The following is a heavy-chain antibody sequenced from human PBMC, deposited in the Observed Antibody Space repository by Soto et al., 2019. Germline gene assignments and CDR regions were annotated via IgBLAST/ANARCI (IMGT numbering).Heavy chain of an antibody. CDR2: ISYSGNDI. Sequence: PGGSLRLSCAASGFSFSDYYMTWIRQAPGKGLEWVSYISYSGNDIYYADSVKGRFTISRDNAKNSLYLQMNSLRVEDTAVFYCARGVLGPAAMFGLFDFWGQGTLVTVSS. V-gene: IGHV3-11*01. J-gene: IGHJ4*02. D-gene: IGHD2-2*01. CDR3: ARGVLGPAAMFGLFDF. CDR1: GFSFSDYY.